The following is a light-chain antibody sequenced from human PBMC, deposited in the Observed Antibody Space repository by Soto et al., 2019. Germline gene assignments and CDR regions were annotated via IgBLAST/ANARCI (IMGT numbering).Light chain of an antibody. CDR3: QQRSNWPSVT. CDR2: AVS. Sequence: EIVLTQSPGTLSLSPGERATLSCRASQSVSSSDLAWYQQKPGQAPRLLIYAVSSRATGIPDRFIGSGSGTHFTLTISSLEPEDFGLYYCQQRSNWPSVTFGGGTKVDIK. J-gene: IGKJ4*01. CDR1: QSVSSSD. V-gene: IGKV3D-20*02.